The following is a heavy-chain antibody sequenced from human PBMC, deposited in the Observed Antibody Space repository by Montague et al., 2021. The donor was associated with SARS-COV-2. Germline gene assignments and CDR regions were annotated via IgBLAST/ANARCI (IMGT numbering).Heavy chain of an antibody. D-gene: IGHD1-26*01. CDR1: GGSISSYY. CDR2: IYTSGST. V-gene: IGHV4-4*07. Sequence: SETLSLTCTVSGGSISSYYWSWIRQPAGKGLEWIGRIYTSGSTNYNPSLKSRVTISVDTSKNQFSLKLSSVTAADTAVYYCARGRVVGALAFYYYYGMDVWGQGTTVTVSS. J-gene: IGHJ6*02. CDR3: ARGRVVGALAFYYYYGMDV.